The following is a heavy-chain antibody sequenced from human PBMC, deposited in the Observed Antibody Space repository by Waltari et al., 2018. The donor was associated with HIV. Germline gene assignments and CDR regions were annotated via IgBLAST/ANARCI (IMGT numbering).Heavy chain of an antibody. CDR3: AAPVKAAR. V-gene: IGHV3-23*01. Sequence: EMQLSESGGGLEQPGGSLRLSCVASGSAFSSYAMSWVRQAPGKGLEWVSAIGGSDGNTYYADSVKGRFTISRDNSKNTLYLQMNSLRAEDTAVYYCAAPVKAARWGQGTLVTVSS. CDR1: GSAFSSYA. CDR2: IGGSDGNT. J-gene: IGHJ4*02. D-gene: IGHD6-6*01.